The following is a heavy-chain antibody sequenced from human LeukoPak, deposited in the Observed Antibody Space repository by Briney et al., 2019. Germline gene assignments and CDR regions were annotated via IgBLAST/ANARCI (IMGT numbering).Heavy chain of an antibody. CDR3: ARVPAAKKGSFFDP. CDR2: IYTSGST. V-gene: IGHV4-61*02. Sequence: SSETLSLTCTVSGGSISSGSYYWSWIRQPAGKGLEWIGRIYTSGSTNYNPSLKSRVTISVDTSKNRFSLKLSSVTAADTAVYYCARVPAAKKGSFFDPWGQGTLVTVSS. J-gene: IGHJ5*02. CDR1: GGSISSGSYY. D-gene: IGHD2-2*01.